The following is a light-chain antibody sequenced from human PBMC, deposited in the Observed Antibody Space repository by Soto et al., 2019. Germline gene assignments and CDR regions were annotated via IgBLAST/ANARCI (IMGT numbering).Light chain of an antibody. CDR1: QSVTNN. CDR3: QQYSNWPLT. CDR2: GAS. J-gene: IGKJ4*01. V-gene: IGKV3D-15*01. Sequence: EMMMTQSPATLSVSPGERATLSCRASQSVTNNLAWYQQKPGQAPRLLIYGASTRATGIPARFSGSGSGTEFTLTVSSLQSEDSAVYYCQQYSNWPLTFGGGTKVEIK.